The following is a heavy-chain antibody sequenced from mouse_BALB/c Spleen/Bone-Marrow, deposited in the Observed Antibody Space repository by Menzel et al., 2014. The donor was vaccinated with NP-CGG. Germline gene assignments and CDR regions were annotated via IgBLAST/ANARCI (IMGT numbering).Heavy chain of an antibody. J-gene: IGHJ2*01. CDR1: GYVFSTYW. D-gene: IGHD1-1*01. Sequence: ESGAELVRPGSSVKISCKASGYVFSTYWMNWVKQRPGQGLEWIGQIYPGDGDTNYNGKFKGTATLTADKSSSTAYMQLSSLTSEDSAVYFCARLGYGSSYDYWGQGTTLTVSS. CDR3: ARLGYGSSYDY. V-gene: IGHV1-80*01. CDR2: IYPGDGDT.